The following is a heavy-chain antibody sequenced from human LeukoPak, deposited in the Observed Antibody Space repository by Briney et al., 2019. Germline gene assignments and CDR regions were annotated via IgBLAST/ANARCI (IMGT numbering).Heavy chain of an antibody. V-gene: IGHV4-59*01. CDR3: ARDKPHSHGRYFDF. J-gene: IGHJ4*02. CDR1: GGSISTYH. CDR2: MQSTGNS. Sequence: SETLSLTYPVSGGSISTYHWNWIRKSPEKGLEWIGYMQSTGNSNYNPSLKSRVTMSVDMSRNQIVLNLSSVTPADTAVYFCARDKPHSHGRYFDFWGQGILVTVSS. D-gene: IGHD5-18*01.